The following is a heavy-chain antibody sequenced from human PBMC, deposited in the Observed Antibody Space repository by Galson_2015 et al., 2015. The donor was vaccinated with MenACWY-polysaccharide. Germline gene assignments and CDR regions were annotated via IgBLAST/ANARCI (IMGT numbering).Heavy chain of an antibody. CDR3: ARIPWCGGDRSYGWFDP. CDR2: MYYSGRT. CDR1: GGSISSDY. V-gene: IGHV4-59*01. D-gene: IGHD2-21*02. Sequence: SETLSLTCSVSGGSISSDYWSWFRQPPGKGLEWIGYMYYSGRTKYNPSLESRITISIDTSKSQFSLKLTSVTAADTAVYYCARIPWCGGDRSYGWFDPWGQGILVTVSS. J-gene: IGHJ5*02.